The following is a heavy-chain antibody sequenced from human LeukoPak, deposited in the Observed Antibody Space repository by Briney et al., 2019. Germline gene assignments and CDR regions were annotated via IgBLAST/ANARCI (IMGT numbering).Heavy chain of an antibody. CDR2: INPSGGST. J-gene: IGHJ4*02. Sequence: ASVKVSCKASGYTFTSYYMHSVRQAPGQGLEWMGIINPSGGSTSYAQKFQGRVTVTRDTSTSTVYMELSSLRSEDTAVYYCAILVTSRTDSDYWGQGTLVTVSS. D-gene: IGHD4-23*01. CDR3: AILVTSRTDSDY. CDR1: GYTFTSYY. V-gene: IGHV1-46*01.